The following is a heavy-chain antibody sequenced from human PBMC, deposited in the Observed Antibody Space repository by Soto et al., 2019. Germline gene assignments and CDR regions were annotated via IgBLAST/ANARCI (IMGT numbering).Heavy chain of an antibody. D-gene: IGHD3-10*01. CDR3: ARESYYGSGSYQDYYGMDV. CDR1: GYTFTNFG. Sequence: QVQLVQSGAEVKKPGASVKVSCKASGYTFTNFGLSWVRQAPGQGLEWMGWISAYNGNTNYAQKLRGRVTMTTETSTSTAYMELRSLGSDDTAVYYCARESYYGSGSYQDYYGMDVWGQGTTVTVSS. V-gene: IGHV1-18*01. J-gene: IGHJ6*02. CDR2: ISAYNGNT.